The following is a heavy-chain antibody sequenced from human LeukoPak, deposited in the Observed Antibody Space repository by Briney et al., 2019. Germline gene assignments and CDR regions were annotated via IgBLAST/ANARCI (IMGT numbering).Heavy chain of an antibody. J-gene: IGHJ5*02. CDR3: ARADRLDGGPYLVGP. CDR2: INPNSGGT. V-gene: IGHV1-2*02. Sequence: ASVKVSCKTSGYSFTDYYMHWVRQAPGQGLEWMGWINPNSGGTSSAQKFQGRVTMTRDTSITTVYMEVSWLTSDDTAIYYCARADRLDGGPYLVGPWGQGTLVTVSS. D-gene: IGHD3-16*01. CDR1: GYSFTDYY.